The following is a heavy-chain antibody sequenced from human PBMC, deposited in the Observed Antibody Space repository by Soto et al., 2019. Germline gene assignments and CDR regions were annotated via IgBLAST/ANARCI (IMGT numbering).Heavy chain of an antibody. CDR1: GFTFSSYG. CDR3: ARVKKDYYDSSGYYRDTYGMDV. D-gene: IGHD3-22*01. J-gene: IGHJ6*02. Sequence: GGSLRLSCAASGFTFSSYGMHWVRQAPGKGLEWVAVIWYDGSNKYYADSVKGRFTISRDNSKNTLYLQMNSLRAEDTAVYYCARVKKDYYDSSGYYRDTYGMDVWGQGTTVTVSS. CDR2: IWYDGSNK. V-gene: IGHV3-33*01.